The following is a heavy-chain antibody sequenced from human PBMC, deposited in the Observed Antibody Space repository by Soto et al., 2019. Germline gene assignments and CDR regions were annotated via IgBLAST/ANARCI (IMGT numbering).Heavy chain of an antibody. CDR2: IYYSGST. D-gene: IGHD3-16*01. CDR3: AREGAGGLFDP. V-gene: IGHV4-59*01. J-gene: IGHJ5*02. Sequence: SETLSLTCTVSGGSISSYYWSWIRQPPGKGLEWIGYIYYSGSTNYNPSLKSRVTISVDTSKNQFSLKLSSVTAADTAVYYCAREGAGGLFDPWGQGTLVTVS. CDR1: GGSISSYY.